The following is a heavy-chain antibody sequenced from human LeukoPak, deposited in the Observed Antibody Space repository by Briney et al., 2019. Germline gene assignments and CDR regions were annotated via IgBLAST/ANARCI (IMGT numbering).Heavy chain of an antibody. J-gene: IGHJ6*03. CDR3: ARGGEGYGSVGRYYYYMDV. V-gene: IGHV1-69*06. Sequence: ASVKVSCKASGGTFSSYAISWVRQAPGQGLEWMGGIIPIFGTANYAQKFQGRVTITADKSTSTAYMELSSLRSEDTAVYYCARGGEGYGSVGRYYYYMDVWGKGTTVTISS. CDR2: IIPIFGTA. D-gene: IGHD3-10*01. CDR1: GGTFSSYA.